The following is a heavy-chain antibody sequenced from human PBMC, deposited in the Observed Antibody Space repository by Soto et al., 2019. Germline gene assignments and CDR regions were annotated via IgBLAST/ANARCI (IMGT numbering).Heavy chain of an antibody. CDR1: GFTFSSYG. D-gene: IGHD5-12*01. J-gene: IGHJ6*02. V-gene: IGHV3-30*03. CDR3: ARERNIGRCMDV. Sequence: PGGSLRLSCGASGFTFSSYGMHWVRQAPGKGLEWVAVISYDGSNKYYADSVKGRFTISRDNSKNTLYLQMNSLRAEDTAVSYCARERNIGRCMDVWGQGTTVTSP. CDR2: ISYDGSNK.